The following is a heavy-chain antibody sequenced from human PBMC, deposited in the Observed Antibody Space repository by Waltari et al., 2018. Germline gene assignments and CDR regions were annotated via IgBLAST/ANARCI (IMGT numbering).Heavy chain of an antibody. D-gene: IGHD3-3*01. CDR2: ISGSGGNT. CDR1: GFTFSSYA. Sequence: EVQLLESGGGLVQPGGSLRLSCAASGFTFSSYAMSWVRQAPGKGLEWVSAISGSGGNTYYADSVKGRFTISRDNSKNTLYLQMNSLRAEDTAVYYCARGSYYDFRGGANYYYYMDVWGKGTTVTVSS. V-gene: IGHV3-23*01. J-gene: IGHJ6*03. CDR3: ARGSYYDFRGGANYYYYMDV.